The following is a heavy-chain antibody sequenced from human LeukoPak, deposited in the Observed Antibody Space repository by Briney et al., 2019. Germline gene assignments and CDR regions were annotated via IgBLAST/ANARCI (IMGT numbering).Heavy chain of an antibody. CDR1: GFIFSSYW. CDR2: INSDGTIT. D-gene: IGHD3-9*01. Sequence: PGESLRLSCAASGFIFSSYWMHWVRQIPGKGLVWVSRINSDGTITNYADSVKGRFNISRDSAKNTVYLQMNSLTAEDTAVYYCARDMTGNVADYWGQGTLVTVSS. CDR3: ARDMTGNVADY. V-gene: IGHV3-74*01. J-gene: IGHJ4*02.